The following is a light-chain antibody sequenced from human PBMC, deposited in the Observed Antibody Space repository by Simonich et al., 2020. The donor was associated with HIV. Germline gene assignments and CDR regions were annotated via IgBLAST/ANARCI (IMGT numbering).Light chain of an antibody. V-gene: IGKV4-1*01. CDR1: QSVLYSSNSKNY. J-gene: IGKJ2*01. CDR2: WAS. Sequence: DIVMTQSPESLAVSLGERATINCKSTQSVLYSSNSKNYLAWYQQKPGQPPKLLIYWASTRESGVPDRFRGSGSGTDFTLTISSLQAEDVAVYYCQQYYTTPYTFGQGTTLEIK. CDR3: QQYYTTPYT.